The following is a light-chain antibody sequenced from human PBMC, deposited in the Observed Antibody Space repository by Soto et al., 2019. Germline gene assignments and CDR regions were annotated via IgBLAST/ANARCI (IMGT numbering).Light chain of an antibody. V-gene: IGLV1-47*01. J-gene: IGLJ3*02. CDR3: VAWDDSLSAWV. CDR2: KNN. Sequence: QSVLTQPPSASGTPGQRVTISCSGSSSNIGSNYVYWHQQLPGTAPRGLIYKNNERPSGVPDRFSGSKSGTSASLAISGLRSEDEADYYCVAWDDSLSAWVFGGGTKLPVL. CDR1: SSNIGSNY.